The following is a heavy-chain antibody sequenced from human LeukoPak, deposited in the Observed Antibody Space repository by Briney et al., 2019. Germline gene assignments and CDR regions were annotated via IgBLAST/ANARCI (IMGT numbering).Heavy chain of an antibody. D-gene: IGHD6-6*01. CDR3: ASEGGIAAPDDAFDI. CDR2: INPNSGGT. CDR1: GYTFTGYY. J-gene: IGHJ3*02. Sequence: ASVKVSCKASGYTFTGYYMHWVRQAPGQGLEWMGWINPNSGGTNYAQKFQGRVTMTRDTSISTAYMELSRLRSDDAAVYYCASEGGIAAPDDAFDIWGQGTMVTVSS. V-gene: IGHV1-2*02.